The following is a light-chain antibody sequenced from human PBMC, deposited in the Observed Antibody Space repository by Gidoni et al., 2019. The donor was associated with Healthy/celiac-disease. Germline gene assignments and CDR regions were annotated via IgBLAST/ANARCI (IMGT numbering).Light chain of an antibody. CDR2: DAS. V-gene: IGKV1-5*01. CDR1: QSISSW. J-gene: IGKJ2*01. Sequence: DIQMTQSPSTLLASVGDRVTITCRASQSISSWLAWYQQKPGKAPKLLIYDASSLESGVPSRFSGSGSGTEFTLTISSLQPDDFATYYCQQYNSYLYTFGQGTKLEIK. CDR3: QQYNSYLYT.